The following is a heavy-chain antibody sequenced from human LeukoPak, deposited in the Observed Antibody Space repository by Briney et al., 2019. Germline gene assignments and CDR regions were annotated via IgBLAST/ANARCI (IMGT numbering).Heavy chain of an antibody. J-gene: IGHJ5*02. CDR3: ARGTYCSSTSCYGLRNWFDP. V-gene: IGHV1-18*01. CDR1: GYTFTSYG. Sequence: ASVKVSCKASGYTFTSYGISWVRQAPGQGLEWMGWISAYNGNTNYAQKLQGRVTMTTDTSTSTAYMELRSLRSDDTAVHYCARGTYCSSTSCYGLRNWFDPWGQGTLVTVSS. D-gene: IGHD2-2*01. CDR2: ISAYNGNT.